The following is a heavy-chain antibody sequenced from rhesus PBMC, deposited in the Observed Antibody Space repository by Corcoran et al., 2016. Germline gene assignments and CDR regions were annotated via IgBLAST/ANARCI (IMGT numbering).Heavy chain of an antibody. J-gene: IGHJ4*01. D-gene: IGHD3-3*01. CDR1: GFTFSSYG. CDR3: AKNTNFWTGYYFDY. V-gene: IGHV3S5*01. CDR2: INSGGGST. Sequence: EVQLVETGGGLVQPGGSLKLSCAASGFTFSSYGMSWVRQAPGKGLEWVSAINSGGGSTYYADSVKGRLPISRENSKNTLSLQMNSLRAEDTAVYYCAKNTNFWTGYYFDYWGQGVLVTVSS.